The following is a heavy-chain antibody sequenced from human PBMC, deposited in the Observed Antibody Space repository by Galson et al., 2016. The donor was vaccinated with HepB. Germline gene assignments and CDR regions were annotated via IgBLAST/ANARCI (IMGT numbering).Heavy chain of an antibody. V-gene: IGHV3-33*01. Sequence: SLRLSCAASGFNFRIYGMHWVRQAPGKGLEWVAVIWFDGSKKYYADSVKGRFTVSRDNAKNVLYLQMSSLRAEDTAVYYCVTGPWHIEELRANEEYFQDWGQGTLVTVSS. CDR1: GFNFRIYG. CDR3: VTGPWHIEELRANEEYFQD. CDR2: IWFDGSKK. J-gene: IGHJ1*01. D-gene: IGHD2-21*01.